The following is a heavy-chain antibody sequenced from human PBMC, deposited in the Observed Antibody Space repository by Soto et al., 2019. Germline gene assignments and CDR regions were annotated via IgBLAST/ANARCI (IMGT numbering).Heavy chain of an antibody. D-gene: IGHD3-10*01. V-gene: IGHV1-2*02. CDR3: ARDFTTRSYGVDV. CDR1: GYTFTGAY. Sequence: QAQLVQSGAEVKKPGASVKVSCKASGYTFTGAYIHWVRQAPGQGLEWMGCINPNSGGTEFAQKFQGRVTVTRDTSITTLYMVMNRLRSDDTGVYYCARDFTTRSYGVDVWGQGTALTVSS. CDR2: INPNSGGT. J-gene: IGHJ6*02.